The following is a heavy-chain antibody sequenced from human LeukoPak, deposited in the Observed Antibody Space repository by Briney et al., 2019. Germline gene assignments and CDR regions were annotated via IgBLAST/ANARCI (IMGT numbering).Heavy chain of an antibody. CDR2: ISGGGDTA. J-gene: IGHJ4*02. CDR3: AKIGYYGSGSYWEGYFDY. V-gene: IGHV3-23*01. D-gene: IGHD3-10*01. CDR1: GFTFRSYA. Sequence: GGSLRLSCAASGFTFRSYAMGWVRQAPGKGLEWVAGISGGGDTAYYADSVSGRFTISRDIPKNTVYLQMNGLRVEDTAVYHCAKIGYYGSGSYWEGYFDYWGQGTLVIVSS.